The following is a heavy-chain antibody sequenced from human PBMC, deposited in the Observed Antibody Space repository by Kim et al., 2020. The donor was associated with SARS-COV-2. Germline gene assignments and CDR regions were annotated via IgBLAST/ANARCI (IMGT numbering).Heavy chain of an antibody. D-gene: IGHD1-7*01. CDR3: ALTGTTNYYYYYGMDV. V-gene: IGHV1-69*01. J-gene: IGHJ6*02. Sequence: KFQGRVTITADESTSTAYMELSSLRSEDTAVYYCALTGTTNYYYYYGMDVWGQGTTVTVSS.